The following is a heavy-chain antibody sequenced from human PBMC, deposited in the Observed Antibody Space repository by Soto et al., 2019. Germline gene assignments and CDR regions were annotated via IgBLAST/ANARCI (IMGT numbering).Heavy chain of an antibody. D-gene: IGHD6-13*01. CDR2: IYIGGNT. J-gene: IGHJ5*02. CDR1: GGSISSSTYY. Sequence: SETLSLTCTVSGGSISSSTYYWGWMRQPPGKGLEWIASIYIGGNTYYNPSLKSRVTISLNTSENQFSLKLSSVTAADTAVYYCARGVYPWGQGTLVTVSS. CDR3: ARGVYP. V-gene: IGHV4-39*07.